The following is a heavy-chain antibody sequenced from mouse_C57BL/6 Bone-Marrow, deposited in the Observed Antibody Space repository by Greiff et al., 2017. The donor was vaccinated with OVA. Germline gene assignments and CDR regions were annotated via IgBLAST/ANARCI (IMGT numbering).Heavy chain of an antibody. Sequence: EVKVVESGGGLVQPGGSLKLSCAASGFTFSDYYMYWVRQTPEKRLEWVAYISNGGGSTYYPDTVKDRFTISRDNAKNTLYLQMSRLKSEDTAMYYCARLHYYGSSFYAMDYWGQGTSVTVSS. CDR2: ISNGGGST. V-gene: IGHV5-12*01. CDR3: ARLHYYGSSFYAMDY. J-gene: IGHJ4*01. CDR1: GFTFSDYY. D-gene: IGHD1-1*01.